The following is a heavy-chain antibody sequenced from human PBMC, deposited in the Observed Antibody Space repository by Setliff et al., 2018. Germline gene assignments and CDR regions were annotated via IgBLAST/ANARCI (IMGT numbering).Heavy chain of an antibody. CDR2: LIPILGKT. J-gene: IGHJ4*02. V-gene: IGHV1-69*13. CDR1: GGSFDSDV. CDR3: ARESRSPFWHIDY. D-gene: IGHD3-3*01. Sequence: SVKVSCKASGGSFDSDVITWVRQAPGQGLEWMGRLIPILGKTNYAESFQGRVLITADRSTNTVQMQVSSLRSEDTAVYYCARESRSPFWHIDYWGQGTLVTVSS.